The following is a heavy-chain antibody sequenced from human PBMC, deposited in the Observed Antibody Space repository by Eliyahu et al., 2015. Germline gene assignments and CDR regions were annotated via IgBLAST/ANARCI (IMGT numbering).Heavy chain of an antibody. CDR2: ISSSSSYI. V-gene: IGHV3-21*01. Sequence: LSCAASGFTFSSYSMNWVRQAPGKGLEWVSSISSSSSYIYYADSVKGRFTISRDNAKNSLYLQMNSLRAEDTAVYFCARDPTTVTTGYFHHWGQGTLVTVSS. CDR3: ARDPTTVTTGYFHH. J-gene: IGHJ1*01. CDR1: GFTFSSYS. D-gene: IGHD4-17*01.